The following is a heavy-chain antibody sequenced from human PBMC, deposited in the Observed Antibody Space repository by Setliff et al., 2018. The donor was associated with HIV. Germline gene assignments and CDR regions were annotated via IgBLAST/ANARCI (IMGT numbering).Heavy chain of an antibody. CDR1: GVSINSVLCS. J-gene: IGHJ5*02. CDR2: IYYSGTT. CDR3: ASGGYYGSGSYYGGWFDP. D-gene: IGHD3-10*01. Sequence: SETLSLTCTVSGVSINSVLCSWTWIRQLPGKGLEWIGYIYYSGTTNYNPSLKSRVTISVDTSKNQFSLKLSSVTAADTAVYYCASGGYYGSGSYYGGWFDPWGQGTRVTVSS. V-gene: IGHV4-61*01.